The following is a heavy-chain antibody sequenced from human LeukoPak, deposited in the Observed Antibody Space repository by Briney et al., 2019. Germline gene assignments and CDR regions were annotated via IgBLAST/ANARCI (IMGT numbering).Heavy chain of an antibody. CDR3: ARPRGVVPAASAWFDP. Sequence: ASVKVSCKASGYTFTSYAMHWVRQAPGQRLEGMGWINAGNGNTKYSQKFQGRVTITRDTSASTAYMELSSLRSEDTAVYYCARPRGVVPAASAWFDPWGQGTLVTVSS. CDR1: GYTFTSYA. D-gene: IGHD2-2*01. J-gene: IGHJ5*02. V-gene: IGHV1-3*01. CDR2: INAGNGNT.